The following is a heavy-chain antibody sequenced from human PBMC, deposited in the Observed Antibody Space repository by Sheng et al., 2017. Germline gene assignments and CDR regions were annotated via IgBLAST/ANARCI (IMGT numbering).Heavy chain of an antibody. CDR1: DGSISSTSYY. CDR2: IYYSGST. CDR3: ARDKSRNWFDP. J-gene: IGHJ5*02. V-gene: IGHV4-39*07. Sequence: QLQLQESGPGLVKPSETLSLTCTVSDGSISSTSYYWGWIRQSPGKGLEWIGTIYYSGSTYYNPSLKSRVTISLDTSKNQFSLKLISVTAADTAIYYCARDKSRNWFDPGAREPLSLSPQ.